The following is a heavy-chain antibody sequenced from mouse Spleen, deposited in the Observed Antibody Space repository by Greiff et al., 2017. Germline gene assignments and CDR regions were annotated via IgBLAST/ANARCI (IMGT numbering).Heavy chain of an antibody. CDR2: IDPSDSYT. Sequence: QVQLKQPGAELVMPGASVKLSCKASGYTFTSYWMHWVKQRPGQGLEWIGEIDPSDSYTNYNQKFKGKATLTVDKSSSTAYMQLSSLTSEDSAVYYCAVNWDYFDYWGQGTTLTVSS. J-gene: IGHJ2*01. V-gene: IGHV1-69*01. D-gene: IGHD4-1*01. CDR1: GYTFTSYW. CDR3: AVNWDYFDY.